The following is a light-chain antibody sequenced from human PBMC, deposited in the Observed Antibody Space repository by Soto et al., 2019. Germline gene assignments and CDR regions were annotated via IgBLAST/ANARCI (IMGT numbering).Light chain of an antibody. CDR1: QSISSH. J-gene: IGKJ2*01. V-gene: IGKV1-39*01. Sequence: DIQMTQSPSSLSASVGDRVTITCRSSQSISSHLNWYQQKPGKAPKLLIYGGSSLESGVPSRFSGSGSGTYFTLTISSLQPDDFATYYCQQSYTIPYIFGQGTKLEIK. CDR3: QQSYTIPYI. CDR2: GGS.